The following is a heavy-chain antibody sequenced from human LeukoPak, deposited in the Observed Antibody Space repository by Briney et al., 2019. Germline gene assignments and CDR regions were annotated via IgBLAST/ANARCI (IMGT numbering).Heavy chain of an antibody. Sequence: QTGGSLRLSCAASGFTFSSYWMSWVRQAPGKGLEWVANIKKDGSEKYYVDSVKGRFTISRDNAKNSLYLQMNSLRAEDTAVYYCARDKMVGPTIFDYWGQGTLVTVSS. V-gene: IGHV3-7*01. D-gene: IGHD1-26*01. CDR3: ARDKMVGPTIFDY. J-gene: IGHJ4*02. CDR1: GFTFSSYW. CDR2: IKKDGSEK.